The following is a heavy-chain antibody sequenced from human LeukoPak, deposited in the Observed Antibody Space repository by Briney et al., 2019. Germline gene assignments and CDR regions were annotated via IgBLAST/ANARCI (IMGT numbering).Heavy chain of an antibody. CDR3: ARDEAYYYGSGSYYNLNWFDP. CDR1: GYTFTGHY. CDR2: INPRSGDT. Sequence: ASVKVSCKASGYTFTGHYMRWVRQAPGQGLEWMGWINPRSGDTNYAQKFQGRVTMTRDTSISTAYMELSRLRSDDTAVYYCARDEAYYYGSGSYYNLNWFDPWGQGTLVTVSS. D-gene: IGHD3-10*01. J-gene: IGHJ5*02. V-gene: IGHV1-2*02.